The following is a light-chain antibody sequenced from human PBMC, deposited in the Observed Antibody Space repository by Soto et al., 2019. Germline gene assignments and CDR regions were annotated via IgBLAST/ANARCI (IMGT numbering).Light chain of an antibody. CDR3: CSYAGSYTLV. V-gene: IGLV2-11*01. J-gene: IGLJ2*01. CDR2: DVN. Sequence: QSALTQPRSVSGSPGQSVTLSCTGTSSDVGGYHYVSWYQHHPVKAPKIIIYDVNKRPSGVPDRVSGSKSGNTASLTISGPQTEYEADYYCCSYAGSYTLVFGGGTMLTVL. CDR1: SSDVGGYHY.